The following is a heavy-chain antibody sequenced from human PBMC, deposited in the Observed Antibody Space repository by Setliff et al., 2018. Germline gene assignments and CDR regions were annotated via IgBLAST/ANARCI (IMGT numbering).Heavy chain of an antibody. CDR3: ARMSGFLYIDV. D-gene: IGHD3-3*01. CDR1: DGSMTSGSYY. V-gene: IGHV4-61*09. J-gene: IGHJ6*03. CDR2: IYTSWST. Sequence: PSETLSLTCSVSDGSMTSGSYYWSWIRQPAGQGLEWIGQIYTSWSTNYNPSLKSRVTISVDTSKNQFSLKLSSVTAADTAVYYCARMSGFLYIDVWGKGTTVTVSS.